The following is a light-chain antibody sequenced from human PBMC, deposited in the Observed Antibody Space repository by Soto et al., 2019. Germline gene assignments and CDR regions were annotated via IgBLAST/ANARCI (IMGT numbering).Light chain of an antibody. J-gene: IGKJ2*01. CDR2: WTS. Sequence: DIVMTQSPDSLAVSLGERATINCKSSQSVLYSGNNQSYLAWYQQKPGQPLKLLIYWTSTRESGVPDRFSGSGSGTDFTLTISSLQAEDVASYYFQQFYTRPSTFGQGTKLEI. CDR1: QSVLYSGNNQSY. CDR3: QQFYTRPST. V-gene: IGKV4-1*01.